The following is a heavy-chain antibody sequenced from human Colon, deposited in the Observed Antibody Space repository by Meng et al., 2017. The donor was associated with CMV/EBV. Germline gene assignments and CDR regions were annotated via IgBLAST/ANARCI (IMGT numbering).Heavy chain of an antibody. CDR3: AKSDHSGSYLPGLFDF. CDR2: TYWNGRTT. J-gene: IGHJ4*02. V-gene: IGHV3-20*03. D-gene: IGHD1-26*01. CDR1: GFTFDDYG. Sequence: SGFTFDDYGMTCVRQAPGKGLEWVGTTYWNGRTTGLADSVQGRFTISRDNAKNSLYLEMNFLRAEDTAFYYCAKSDHSGSYLPGLFDFWGQGILVTVSS.